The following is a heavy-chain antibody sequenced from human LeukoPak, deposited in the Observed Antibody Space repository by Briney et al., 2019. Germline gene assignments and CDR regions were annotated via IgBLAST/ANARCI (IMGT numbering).Heavy chain of an antibody. CDR2: IWYDGSNK. J-gene: IGHJ4*02. V-gene: IGHV3-33*01. Sequence: GGSLRLSCAASGFTFRDHGMHWVRQAPGKGLEWVAVIWYDGSNKYYADSAKGRFTISRDNAKNTLYLQMNSLRAEDTAVYYCARDSLVGARGAFDYWGQGTLVTVSS. CDR3: ARDSLVGARGAFDY. D-gene: IGHD1-26*01. CDR1: GFTFRDHG.